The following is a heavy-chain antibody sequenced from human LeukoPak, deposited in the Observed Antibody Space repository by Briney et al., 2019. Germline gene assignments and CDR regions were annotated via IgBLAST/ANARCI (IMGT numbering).Heavy chain of an antibody. D-gene: IGHD3-22*01. CDR1: GGSISSSSYY. J-gene: IGHJ4*02. V-gene: IGHV4-39*07. CDR2: IYYSGST. Sequence: SETLSLTCTVSGGSISSSSYYWGWIRQPPGKGLEWIGSIYYSGSTYYNPSLKSRVTISVDTSKNQFSLKLSSVTAADTAVYYCARRLHDSSGYYGFDYWGQGTLVTVSS. CDR3: ARRLHDSSGYYGFDY.